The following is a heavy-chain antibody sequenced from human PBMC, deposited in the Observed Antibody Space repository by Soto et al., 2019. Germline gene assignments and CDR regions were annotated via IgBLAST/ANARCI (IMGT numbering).Heavy chain of an antibody. CDR3: SRDFGENYYYYYGMDV. CDR2: ISYDGSNK. J-gene: IGHJ6*02. Sequence: GGSLRLSCAASGFTFSSYVMHWVRQAPGRGLEWVAVISYDGSNKYYADSVKGRFTISRDNSKNTLYLQMNSLRAEDTAVYYSSRDFGENYYYYYGMDVWAQGTTVTVSS. D-gene: IGHD3-10*01. CDR1: GFTFSSYV. V-gene: IGHV3-30-3*01.